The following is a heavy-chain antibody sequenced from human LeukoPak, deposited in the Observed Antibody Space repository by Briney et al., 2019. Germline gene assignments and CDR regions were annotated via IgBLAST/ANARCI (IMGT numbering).Heavy chain of an antibody. J-gene: IGHJ4*02. CDR2: IYYSGTT. CDR1: GGSISSGGYY. Sequence: PSETLSLTCTVSGGSISSGGYYWSWIRQHPGKGLEWIGCIYYSGTTYYHPSLTSRVAISVDTSKNQFSLKLSSVTAADTAVYYCARSGTVTTWNYWGQGTLVTVSS. V-gene: IGHV4-31*03. CDR3: ARSGTVTTWNY. D-gene: IGHD4-17*01.